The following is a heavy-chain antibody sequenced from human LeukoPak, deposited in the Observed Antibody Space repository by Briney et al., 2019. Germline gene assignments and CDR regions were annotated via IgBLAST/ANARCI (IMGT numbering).Heavy chain of an antibody. Sequence: SETLSLTCTVSGYSISSGYFWGWIRQPPGRGLAWIGNIYHSGSTYYNPSLKSRVTISVDTSKNKLSLKLSSVTAADTAVYYCASGRQNYYDSSGYHYWGQGTLVTVSS. V-gene: IGHV4-38-2*02. CDR2: IYHSGST. D-gene: IGHD3-22*01. CDR3: ASGRQNYYDSSGYHY. CDR1: GYSISSGYF. J-gene: IGHJ4*02.